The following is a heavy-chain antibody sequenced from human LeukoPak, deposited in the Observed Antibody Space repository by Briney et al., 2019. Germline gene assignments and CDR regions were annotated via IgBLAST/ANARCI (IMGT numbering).Heavy chain of an antibody. D-gene: IGHD2-15*01. CDR2: ISAYNGNT. CDR3: ARDEYCSGGSCYYYYYGMDV. J-gene: IGHJ6*02. Sequence: ASVTVSCTASGYTFTIYGISWVRQAPGQGLEWMGWISAYNGNTNYAQKLQGRVTMTTDTSTSTAYMELRSLRSDDTAVYYCARDEYCSGGSCYYYYYGMDVWGQGTTVTVSS. V-gene: IGHV1-18*01. CDR1: GYTFTIYG.